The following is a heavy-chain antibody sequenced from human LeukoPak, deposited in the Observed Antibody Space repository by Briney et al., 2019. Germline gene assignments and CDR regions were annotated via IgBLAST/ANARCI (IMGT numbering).Heavy chain of an antibody. CDR2: IYPGDSDT. J-gene: IGHJ4*02. CDR3: ARHKRYYYDSSGYSHFDY. V-gene: IGHV5-51*01. CDR1: GCSFTSYW. D-gene: IGHD3-22*01. Sequence: QPGESLKISCKGSGCSFTSYWIGWVRQMPGKGLEWMGIIYPGDSDTRYSPSFQGQVTISADKSISTAYLQWSSLKASDTAMYYCARHKRYYYDSSGYSHFDYWGQGTLVTVSS.